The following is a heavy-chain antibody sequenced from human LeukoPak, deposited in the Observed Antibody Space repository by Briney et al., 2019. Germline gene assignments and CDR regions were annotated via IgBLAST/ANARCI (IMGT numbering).Heavy chain of an antibody. J-gene: IGHJ4*02. CDR3: ARHRDWVPDY. CDR1: GYTFTSYW. CDR2: IYPGDSDT. V-gene: IGHV5-51*01. Sequence: GESLKISCKGFGYTFTSYWIGWVRQMPGKGLEWMGIIYPGDSDTRHSPSLQGQVTISADKSISTAYLQWSSLKASDIAMYYCARHRDWVPDYWGQGTLVTVSS. D-gene: IGHD3/OR15-3a*01.